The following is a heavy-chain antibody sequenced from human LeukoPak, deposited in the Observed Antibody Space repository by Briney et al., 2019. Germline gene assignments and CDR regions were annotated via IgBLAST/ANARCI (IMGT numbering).Heavy chain of an antibody. CDR3: ARGVIGSYFFDY. Sequence: PGGSLRLSCAASRFTFSNYSMNWVRQAPGKGLEWVAYIGRSSAAIYYADSVKGRCTISRDNAKNSLSLQMNSLRDEDTAVYYCARGVIGSYFFDYWGQGTLVTVSS. D-gene: IGHD5/OR15-5a*01. CDR1: RFTFSNYS. V-gene: IGHV3-48*02. CDR2: IGRSSAAI. J-gene: IGHJ4*02.